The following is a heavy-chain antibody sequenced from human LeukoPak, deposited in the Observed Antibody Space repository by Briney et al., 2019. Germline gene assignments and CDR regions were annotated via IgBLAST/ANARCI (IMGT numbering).Heavy chain of an antibody. CDR1: GFTFSSYA. Sequence: GGSLRLSCAASGFTFSSYAMSWFRQAPGKGLEGVSAISGSGSSTYYADSAKGRFTISRDNSKNTLYLQMNSLRAEDTAVYYCAKDGFGSSWYYAFDIWGQGTMVTVSS. D-gene: IGHD6-13*01. CDR3: AKDGFGSSWYYAFDI. J-gene: IGHJ3*02. V-gene: IGHV3-23*01. CDR2: ISGSGSST.